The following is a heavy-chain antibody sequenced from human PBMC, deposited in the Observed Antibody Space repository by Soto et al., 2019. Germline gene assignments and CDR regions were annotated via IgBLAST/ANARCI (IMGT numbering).Heavy chain of an antibody. Sequence: QVQLVESGGGLVKPGGSLRLSCTASGFTFSSYNMHWVRQAPGKGLEWVAVISFDGSNKYNADSVMGRFTISRDNSENTLYLQMNSLRAEDTAVYYCAKGLGQFYYYYGMDVWGQGTTVTVSS. CDR3: AKGLGQFYYYYGMDV. CDR2: ISFDGSNK. J-gene: IGHJ6*02. CDR1: GFTFSSYN. V-gene: IGHV3-30*18. D-gene: IGHD7-27*01.